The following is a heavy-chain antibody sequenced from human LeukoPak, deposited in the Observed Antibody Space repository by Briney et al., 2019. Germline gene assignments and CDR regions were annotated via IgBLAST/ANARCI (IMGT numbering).Heavy chain of an antibody. CDR1: GFTFSNYA. CDR2: ISGTGGST. J-gene: IGHJ4*02. V-gene: IGHV3-23*01. D-gene: IGHD3-22*01. Sequence: PGGSLRLSCAASGFTFSNYAMSWVRQAPGKGLEWVAGISGTGGSTHYADSVKGRFTISRDNSKNTLYLQMNSLRAEDTAVYYCAKNRGPVVIGDWGQGTLVTVSS. CDR3: AKNRGPVVIGD.